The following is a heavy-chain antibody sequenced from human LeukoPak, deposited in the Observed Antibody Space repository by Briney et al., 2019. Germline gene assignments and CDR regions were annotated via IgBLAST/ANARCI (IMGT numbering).Heavy chain of an antibody. CDR2: IYYSATT. D-gene: IGHD3-22*01. J-gene: IGHJ3*01. CDR1: GGSISSTSYY. Sequence: SETLSLTCPVSGGSISSTSYYWSWIRQPPGKGLEWIGTIYYSATTYHNPSLKSRVTLYVDKSRNPFSLRLSSVADADTDVYYCAKAGVRYFDSSGLYAFDFWGQGTTVTVSS. CDR3: AKAGVRYFDSSGLYAFDF. V-gene: IGHV4-39*01.